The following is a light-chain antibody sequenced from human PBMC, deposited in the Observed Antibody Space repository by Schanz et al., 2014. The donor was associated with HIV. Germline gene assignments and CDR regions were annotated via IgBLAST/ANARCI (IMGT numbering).Light chain of an antibody. V-gene: IGKV3-20*01. J-gene: IGKJ5*01. CDR1: QIVAGTY. Sequence: EIVLTQSPATLSLSPGERATLSCRASQIVAGTYLAWYQQKPGQAPRLLIYSASGRATGIPDRFSGSGSGTDFTLTISRLEPEDFAVYYCQQYGTSPLTFGQGTRLEI. CDR2: SAS. CDR3: QQYGTSPLT.